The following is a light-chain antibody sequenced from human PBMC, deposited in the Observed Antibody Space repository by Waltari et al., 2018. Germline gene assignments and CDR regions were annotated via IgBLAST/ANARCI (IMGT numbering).Light chain of an antibody. CDR1: QSVSSN. V-gene: IGKV3-15*01. J-gene: IGKJ4*01. CDR2: GTS. CDR3: QQYNNWPPT. Sequence: EIVMTQSPATLSVSPGERATLSCRASQSVSSNSAWYQQKPGQAPRFLIHGTSTRATGIPAMFSGSGSATEFTLTISSLQSEDFAVYYCQQYNNWPPTFGGGTKVEIK.